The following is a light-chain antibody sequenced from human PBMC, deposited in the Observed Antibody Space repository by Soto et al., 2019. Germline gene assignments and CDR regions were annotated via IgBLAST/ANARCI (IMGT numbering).Light chain of an antibody. J-gene: IGKJ2*01. CDR1: QSLLHSNGYNY. CDR3: MQAQQSPYY. V-gene: IGKV2-28*01. CDR2: LGS. Sequence: DIGMTQSPLSLPVTPGEPASISCRSSQSLLHSNGYNYLDWYLQKPGQSPQLLISLGSNRASGVPARFRGSGSATDFTLNIASVEAEDFGDYYCMQAQQSPYYFGQGTKLEIK.